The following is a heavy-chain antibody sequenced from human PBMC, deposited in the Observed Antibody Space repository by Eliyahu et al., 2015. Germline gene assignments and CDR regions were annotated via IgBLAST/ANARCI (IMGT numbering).Heavy chain of an antibody. CDR2: IYPGDSDT. Sequence: GSGYSFTSYWIGWVRQMPGKGLEWMGIIYPGDSDTRYSPSFQGQVTISADKSISTAYLQWSSLKASDTAMYYCARPYRTTVRGVDYYYYYGMDVWGQGTTVTVSS. CDR1: GYSFTSYW. CDR3: ARPYRTTVRGVDYYYYYGMDV. D-gene: IGHD3-10*01. V-gene: IGHV5-51*01. J-gene: IGHJ6*02.